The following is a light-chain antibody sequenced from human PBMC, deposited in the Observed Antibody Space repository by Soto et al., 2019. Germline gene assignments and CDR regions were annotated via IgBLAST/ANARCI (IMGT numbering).Light chain of an antibody. CDR2: KVS. J-gene: IGKJ1*01. CDR1: QSLVSSDGNTF. Sequence: DVVMTQSPNSLPVTLGQPASISCRSSQSLVSSDGNTFLNWFHQRPGQSPRRLIYKVSNRDSGIPDRFSGSGSGTDFTLKISRVVSVYLGVYYCMQGTHCPRTFGPGTKV. V-gene: IGKV2-30*01. CDR3: MQGTHCPRT.